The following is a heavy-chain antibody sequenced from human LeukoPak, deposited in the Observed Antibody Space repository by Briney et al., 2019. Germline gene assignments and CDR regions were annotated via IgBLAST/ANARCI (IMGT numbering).Heavy chain of an antibody. V-gene: IGHV3-21*04. CDR1: GFTFSSYS. CDR2: ISSSSSYI. D-gene: IGHD6-13*01. J-gene: IGHJ3*02. CDR3: AHSPSGIAAAGRGGAFDI. Sequence: GGSLRLSCAASGFTFSSYSMNWVRQAPGKGLEWVSSISSSSSYIYYADSVKGRFTISRDNSKNTLYLQMNSLRAEDTAVYYCAHSPSGIAAAGRGGAFDIWGQGTMVTVSS.